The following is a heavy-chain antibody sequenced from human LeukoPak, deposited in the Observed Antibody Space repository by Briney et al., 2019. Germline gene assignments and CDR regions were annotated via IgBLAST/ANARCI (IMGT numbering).Heavy chain of an antibody. CDR1: GGSINSHY. Sequence: PSETLSLTCTVSGGSINSHYWSWLRQPAGKGLEWIGIIYTTGATNYKLSLTSRVTMSVDTSKNQFSLKVNSVTDADTAVYFCANKSGGGAFEIWGQGTAVVVSS. CDR2: IYTTGAT. D-gene: IGHD6-25*01. V-gene: IGHV4-4*07. J-gene: IGHJ3*02. CDR3: ANKSGGGAFEI.